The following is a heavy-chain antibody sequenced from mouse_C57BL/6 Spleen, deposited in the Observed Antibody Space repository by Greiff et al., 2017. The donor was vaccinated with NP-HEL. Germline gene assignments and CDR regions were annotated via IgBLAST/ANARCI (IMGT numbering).Heavy chain of an antibody. D-gene: IGHD1-1*02. CDR1: GYSITSGYD. V-gene: IGHV3-1*01. Sequence: EVQLQESGPGMVKPSQSLSLTCTVTGYSITSGYDWHWIRHFPGNKLEWMGYISYSGSTNYNPSLKSRISITHDTSKNHFFLKLNSVTTEDTATYYCARGPYGYFDYWGQGTTLTVSS. CDR2: ISYSGST. CDR3: ARGPYGYFDY. J-gene: IGHJ2*01.